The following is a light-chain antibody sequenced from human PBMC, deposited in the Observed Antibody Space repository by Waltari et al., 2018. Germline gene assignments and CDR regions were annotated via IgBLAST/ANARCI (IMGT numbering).Light chain of an antibody. CDR3: SAWDDSINGWV. CDR1: YSNLGIYS. J-gene: IGLJ3*02. CDR2: GND. V-gene: IGLV1-44*01. Sequence: SVLTQPPSASGPPGQRVTLSCSGTYSNLGIYSANWYQQVSGTAPKLFMFGNDRRPSGVPGRFSGSKSGTSASLAIGGLHSDDEADYYCSAWDDSINGWVFGGGTKLTVL.